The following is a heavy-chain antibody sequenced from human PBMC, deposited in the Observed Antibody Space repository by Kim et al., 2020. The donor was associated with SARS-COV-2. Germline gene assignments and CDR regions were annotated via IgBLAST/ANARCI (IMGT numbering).Heavy chain of an antibody. V-gene: IGHV4-34*01. CDR3: ARLAVRGVIIFPLYGMDV. D-gene: IGHD3-10*01. Sequence: SETLSLTCAVYGGSFSGYYWSWIRQPPGKGLEWIGEINHSGSTNYNPSLKSRVTISVDTSKNQFSLKLSSVTAADTAVYYCARLAVRGVIIFPLYGMDV. CDR2: INHSGST. J-gene: IGHJ6*01. CDR1: GGSFSGYY.